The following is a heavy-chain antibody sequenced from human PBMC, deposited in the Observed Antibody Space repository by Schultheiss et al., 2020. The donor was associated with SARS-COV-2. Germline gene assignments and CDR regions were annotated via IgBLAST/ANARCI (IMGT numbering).Heavy chain of an antibody. V-gene: IGHV3-33*06. J-gene: IGHJ4*02. Sequence: GGSLRLSCAASGFTFSSYAMHWVRQAPGKGLEWVAVIWYDGSNKYYADSVKGRFTISRDNSKNTLYLQMNSLRAEDTAVYYCAKRYYDILTGYPFDYWGQGTLVTVSS. D-gene: IGHD3-9*01. CDR1: GFTFSSYA. CDR3: AKRYYDILTGYPFDY. CDR2: IWYDGSNK.